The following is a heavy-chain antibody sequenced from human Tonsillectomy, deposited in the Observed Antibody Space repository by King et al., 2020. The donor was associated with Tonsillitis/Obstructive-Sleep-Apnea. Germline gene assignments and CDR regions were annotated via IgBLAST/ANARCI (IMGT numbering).Heavy chain of an antibody. CDR3: ASAAYTSLDY. Sequence: VQLVESGGGLVQPGGSLRLSCATSGFTFSSYCMSWVRQAPGKGLEWVANINRDGNAKYYADSVNGRFTISRDNDKNSLDLRMNSLRVEDTAMYYCASAAYTSLDYGGQEPLVTVPS. CDR1: GFTFSSYC. V-gene: IGHV3-7*03. D-gene: IGHD2-2*02. J-gene: IGHJ4*02. CDR2: INRDGNAK.